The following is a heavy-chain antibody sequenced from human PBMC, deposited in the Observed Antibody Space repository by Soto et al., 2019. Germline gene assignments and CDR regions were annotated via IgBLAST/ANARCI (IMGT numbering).Heavy chain of an antibody. CDR3: AREGSYSAYNFAHGIQLWSFDF. D-gene: IGHD5-12*01. J-gene: IGHJ4*02. V-gene: IGHV4-4*07. CDR1: GGSINTFY. CDR2: IFSSGST. Sequence: KTSETLSLTRTVSGGSINTFYWSWVRQPAGKGLEWIGRIFSSGSTSFNPSLESRVAMSVDTSKNHFSLNLSSVTAADMAVYYCAREGSYSAYNFAHGIQLWSFDFWGQGALVTVSS.